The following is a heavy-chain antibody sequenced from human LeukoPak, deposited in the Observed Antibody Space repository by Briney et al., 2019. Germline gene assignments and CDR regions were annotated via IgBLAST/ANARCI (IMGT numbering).Heavy chain of an antibody. D-gene: IGHD2-15*01. J-gene: IGHJ4*02. V-gene: IGHV3-7*01. CDR2: IKQDGSEK. CDR3: ARGGGNFDQ. CDR1: GFTFSSYW. Sequence: GGSLRLSCAASGFTFSSYWMSWVRQAPGKGLEWVAIIKQDGSEKYYVDSVKGRFTISRDNAKNSLYLQMSSLGAEDTAVFYCARGGGNFDQWGQGTLVTVSS.